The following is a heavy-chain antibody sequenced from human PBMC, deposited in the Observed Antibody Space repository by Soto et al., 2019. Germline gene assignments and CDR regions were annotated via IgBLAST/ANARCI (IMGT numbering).Heavy chain of an antibody. D-gene: IGHD3-22*01. CDR2: ISGSGGRV. CDR1: GFSFGTYV. V-gene: IGHV3-23*01. Sequence: QPGGSLRLSCAASGFSFGTYVMNWVRQAPGKGLEWVSGISGSGGRVYSADSVKGRFTISRDNSRNTLYMQMNSLRAEDTAIYYCAMTRLYDTGTNPYHRDAMDIWGQGTKVTV. J-gene: IGHJ3*02. CDR3: AMTRLYDTGTNPYHRDAMDI.